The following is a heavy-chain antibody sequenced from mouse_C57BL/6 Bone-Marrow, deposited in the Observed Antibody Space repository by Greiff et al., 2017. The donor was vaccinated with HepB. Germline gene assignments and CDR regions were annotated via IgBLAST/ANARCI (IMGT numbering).Heavy chain of an antibody. CDR1: GFTFSDFY. Sequence: EVKLVESGGGLVQSGRSLRLSCATSGFTFSDFYMEWVRQAPGKGLEWIAASRNKANDYTTEYSASVKGRFIVSRDTSQSILYLQLNALRAEDTAIYYCARDAFIMDYWGQGTSVTVSS. D-gene: IGHD1-1*01. CDR3: ARDAFIMDY. CDR2: SRNKANDYTT. J-gene: IGHJ4*01. V-gene: IGHV7-1*01.